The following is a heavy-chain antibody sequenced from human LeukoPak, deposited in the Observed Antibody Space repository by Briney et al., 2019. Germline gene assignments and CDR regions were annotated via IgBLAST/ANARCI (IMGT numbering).Heavy chain of an antibody. CDR2: INQDGSEK. CDR3: ARDTYGGFDY. D-gene: IGHD4-23*01. J-gene: IGHJ4*02. CDR1: GFIFKNYW. V-gene: IGHV3-7*03. Sequence: GGSLRLSCAASGFIFKNYWMGWVRQAPGKGLEWVVSINQDGSEKYYMDSMEGRFAISRDNVKTSLYLQINTLRAEDTAIFYCARDTYGGFDYWGQGILVTVFS.